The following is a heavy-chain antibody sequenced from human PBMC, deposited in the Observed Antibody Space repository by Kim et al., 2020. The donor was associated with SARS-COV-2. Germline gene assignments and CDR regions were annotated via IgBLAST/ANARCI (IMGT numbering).Heavy chain of an antibody. CDR2: ST. V-gene: IGHV4-39*01. J-gene: IGHJ5*02. D-gene: IGHD3-10*01. CDR3: ARHSGSMEFDP. Sequence: STYYNPSLKSRVTISVDTSKNQFSLKLSSVTAADTAVYYCARHSGSMEFDPWGQGTLVTVSS.